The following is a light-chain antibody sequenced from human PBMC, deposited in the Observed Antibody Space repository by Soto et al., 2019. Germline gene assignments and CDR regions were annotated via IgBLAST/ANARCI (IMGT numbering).Light chain of an antibody. V-gene: IGLV1-44*01. J-gene: IGLJ3*02. Sequence: QSVLTQPPSASGTPGQRVTISCSGSSSNIGSNTVNWYQQLPGTAPKHLIFSNNQRPSGVPDRFSGSKSGTSASLAISGLQPDDDADYYCASWDDSLKALLFGGGTKLTVL. CDR3: ASWDDSLKALL. CDR1: SSNIGSNT. CDR2: SNN.